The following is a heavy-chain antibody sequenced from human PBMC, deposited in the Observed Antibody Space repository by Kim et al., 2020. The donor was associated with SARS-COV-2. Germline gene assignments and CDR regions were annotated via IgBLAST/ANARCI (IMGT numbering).Heavy chain of an antibody. Sequence: SETLSLTCAVYGGSFSGYYWSWIRQPPGKGLEWIGEINHSGSTNYNPSLKSRVTISVDTSKNQFSLKLSSVTAADTAVYYCAINTLDGTNWFDPWGQGTLVTVSS. D-gene: IGHD1-26*01. V-gene: IGHV4-34*01. CDR3: AINTLDGTNWFDP. CDR2: INHSGST. J-gene: IGHJ5*02. CDR1: GGSFSGYY.